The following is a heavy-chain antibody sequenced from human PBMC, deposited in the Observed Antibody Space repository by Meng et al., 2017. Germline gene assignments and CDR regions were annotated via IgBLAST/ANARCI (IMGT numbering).Heavy chain of an antibody. CDR2: IIPIFGTA. J-gene: IGHJ5*02. CDR3: ARDKRPSSSWYGNWFDP. Sequence: NTRSSVNATLKAAGGSFSSYAISWLRQAPGQGLEWMGGIIPIFGTANYAQKFQGRVTITADKSTSTAYMELSSLRSEDTAVYYCARDKRPSSSWYGNWFDPWGQGTLVTVSS. V-gene: IGHV1-69*06. D-gene: IGHD6-13*01. CDR1: GGSFSSYA.